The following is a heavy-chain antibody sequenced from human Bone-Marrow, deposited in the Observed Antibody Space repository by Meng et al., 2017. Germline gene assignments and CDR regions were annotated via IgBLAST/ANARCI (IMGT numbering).Heavy chain of an antibody. D-gene: IGHD6-19*01. CDR2: IYYSGST. Sequence: PGGSLRLSCTVSGGSISSSSYYWGWIRQPPGKGLEWIGSIYYSGSTYYNPSLKSRVTISVDTSKNQFSLKLSSVTAADTAVYYCARGSAWEWLVIGAFDIWGQGTMVTVSS. CDR3: ARGSAWEWLVIGAFDI. V-gene: IGHV4-39*07. J-gene: IGHJ3*02. CDR1: GGSISSSSYY.